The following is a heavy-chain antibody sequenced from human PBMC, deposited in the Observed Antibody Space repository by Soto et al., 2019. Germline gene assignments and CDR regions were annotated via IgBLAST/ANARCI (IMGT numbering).Heavy chain of an antibody. D-gene: IGHD1-20*01. CDR1: GVTFSSYA. CDR2: ISGSGGST. CDR3: AKIPANWNIPWYFDY. J-gene: IGHJ4*02. Sequence: GGSLRLSCAASGVTFSSYAMSWVRQAPGKGLEWVSAISGSGGSTYYADSVKGRFTISRDNSKNTLYLQMNSLRAEDTAVYYCAKIPANWNIPWYFDYWGQGARVTVSS. V-gene: IGHV3-23*01.